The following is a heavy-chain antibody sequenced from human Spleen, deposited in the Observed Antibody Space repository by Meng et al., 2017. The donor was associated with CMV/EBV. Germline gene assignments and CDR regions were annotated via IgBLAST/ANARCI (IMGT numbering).Heavy chain of an antibody. CDR2: ISYDGSNK. Sequence: GGSLRLSCAASGFTFSSYAMHWVRQAPGKGLEWVAVISYDGSNKYYADSVKGRFTISRDNSKNTLYLQMNSLRAEDTAVYYCARDPYCSSTRCYITGMDVWGQGTTVTVSS. V-gene: IGHV3-30-3*01. D-gene: IGHD2-2*02. CDR1: GFTFSSYA. J-gene: IGHJ6*02. CDR3: ARDPYCSSTRCYITGMDV.